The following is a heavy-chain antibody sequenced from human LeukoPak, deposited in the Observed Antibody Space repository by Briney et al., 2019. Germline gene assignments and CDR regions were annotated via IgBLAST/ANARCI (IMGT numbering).Heavy chain of an antibody. V-gene: IGHV3-23*01. CDR3: ARDRSSSRKSKPDAFDI. Sequence: GGSLRLSCAASGITFKNHAMTWVRQSPGKGLEWVSTISGSGGSTYYADSVKGRFTISRDNAKNSLYLQMNSLRAEDTAVYYCARDRSSSRKSKPDAFDIWGQGTMVTVSS. D-gene: IGHD6-6*01. CDR1: GITFKNHA. J-gene: IGHJ3*02. CDR2: ISGSGGST.